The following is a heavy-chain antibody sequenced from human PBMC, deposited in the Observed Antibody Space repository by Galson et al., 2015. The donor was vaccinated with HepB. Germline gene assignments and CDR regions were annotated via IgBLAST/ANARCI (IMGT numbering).Heavy chain of an antibody. CDR1: GFTFSDYY. J-gene: IGHJ4*02. CDR2: ISCSSLYT. CDR3: ARVADVDYGDHSFFDY. D-gene: IGHD4-23*01. Sequence: SLRLSCAASGFTFSDYYMAWIRQAPGKGLEWLSYISCSSLYTDYADSVKGRFTISRDNAKNSLNLQMNSLRVDDTAVYYCARVADVDYGDHSFFDYWGQGALVTVSS. V-gene: IGHV3-11*06.